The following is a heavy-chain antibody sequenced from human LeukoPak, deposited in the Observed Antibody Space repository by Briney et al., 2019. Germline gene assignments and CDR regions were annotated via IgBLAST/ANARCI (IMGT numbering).Heavy chain of an antibody. D-gene: IGHD2-15*01. CDR1: GGSISSGSYY. CDR2: IYTSGST. J-gene: IGHJ3*02. Sequence: SETLSLTCTVSGGSISSGSYYWSWIRQPAGKGLEWIGRIYTSGSTNYNPSRKSRVTISVDTSKNQFSLKLSSVTAADTAVYYCAREIVVVAAHAFDIWGQGTMVTVSS. CDR3: AREIVVVAAHAFDI. V-gene: IGHV4-61*02.